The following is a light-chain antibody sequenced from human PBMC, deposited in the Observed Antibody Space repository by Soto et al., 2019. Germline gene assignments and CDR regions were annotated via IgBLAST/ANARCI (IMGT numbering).Light chain of an antibody. Sequence: DVQMTQSPSSLYASVGDRVTFTCRASQDLSHYLAWYQQRPGKVPQLLIYYAAKLQLCVPSRFSGSGSGTDLSLTISSLQPEDVGTYYCQQYTKDNPGTFGQGTKVDI. CDR2: YAA. J-gene: IGKJ1*01. CDR1: QDLSHY. V-gene: IGKV1-27*01. CDR3: QQYTKDNPGT.